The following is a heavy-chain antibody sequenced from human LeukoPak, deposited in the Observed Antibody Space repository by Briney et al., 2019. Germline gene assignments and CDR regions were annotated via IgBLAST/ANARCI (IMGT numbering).Heavy chain of an antibody. CDR1: GFTFYDYG. Sequence: RPGGSLRLSCAASGFTFYDYGMSWVRHAPGKGLEWVSGINWNGGSTVYADCVKGRFTISRDNAKNSLYLQMNSLRAEDTALYYCARERYLFKDSSDGDAFDIWGQGTMVTVSS. D-gene: IGHD3-22*01. J-gene: IGHJ3*02. V-gene: IGHV3-20*04. CDR3: ARERYLFKDSSDGDAFDI. CDR2: INWNGGST.